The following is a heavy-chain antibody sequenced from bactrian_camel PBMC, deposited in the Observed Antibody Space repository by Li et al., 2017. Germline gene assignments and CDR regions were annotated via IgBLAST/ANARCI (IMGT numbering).Heavy chain of an antibody. CDR1: GTTWKDYC. J-gene: IGHJ4*01. CDR2: IEPDGTT. V-gene: IGHV3S53*01. Sequence: VQLVESGGGSVQAGGSLRLSCAISGTTWKDYCMAWFREVPGNEREGVAAIEPDGTTSVADSVKGRFTISRDRAKRTLYLQMNSLKPEDTAMYYCAADPYPCSTGTVLAVSVAAVLAYWARGPRSPSP. D-gene: IGHD2*01.